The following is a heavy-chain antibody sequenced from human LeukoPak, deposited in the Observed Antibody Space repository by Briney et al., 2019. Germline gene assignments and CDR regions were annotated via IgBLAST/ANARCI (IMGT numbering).Heavy chain of an antibody. V-gene: IGHV4-34*01. Sequence: SETLSLTCAVYGGSFSGYYWSWIRQPPGKGLEWIGEINHSGSTNYNPSLKSRVTISVDTSKNQFSLKLNSVTAEDTAVYYCARGQILINYWGQGTLVTVSS. D-gene: IGHD2-8*01. CDR2: INHSGST. J-gene: IGHJ4*02. CDR1: GGSFSGYY. CDR3: ARGQILINY.